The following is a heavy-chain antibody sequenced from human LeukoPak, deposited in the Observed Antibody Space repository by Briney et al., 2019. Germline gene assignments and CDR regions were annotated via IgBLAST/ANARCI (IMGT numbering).Heavy chain of an antibody. CDR2: FSGSGGST. J-gene: IGHJ4*02. Sequence: GGSLRLSCAASGFTFSSYAMSWVRQAPGKGLECISGFSGSGGSTYYADSVKGRFTISRDNSKNTLYLQMNSLRAEDTTLYYCARGYFVRNDYWGQGTLVTVSS. CDR3: ARGYFVRNDY. CDR1: GFTFSSYA. D-gene: IGHD3-10*02. V-gene: IGHV3-23*01.